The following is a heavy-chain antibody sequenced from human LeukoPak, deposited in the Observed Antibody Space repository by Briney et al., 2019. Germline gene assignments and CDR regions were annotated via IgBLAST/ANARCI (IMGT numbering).Heavy chain of an antibody. J-gene: IGHJ4*02. V-gene: IGHV3-23*01. D-gene: IGHD2-8*01. CDR1: GFTFSSYA. CDR3: AKDGPRGYCTNGVCYLFDY. CDR2: ISGSGGST. Sequence: QPGGSLRLSCAASGFTFSSYAMSWVRQAPGKGLEWVSAISGSGGSTYYADSVKGRFTISRDNSKNTLYLQMNSLRAEDTAVYYCAKDGPRGYCTNGVCYLFDYLGQGTLVTVSS.